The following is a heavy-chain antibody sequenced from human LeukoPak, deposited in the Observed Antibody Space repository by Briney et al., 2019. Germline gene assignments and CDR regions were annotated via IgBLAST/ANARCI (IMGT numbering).Heavy chain of an antibody. CDR2: ISAYNGNT. V-gene: IGHV1-18*01. CDR3: ASSDIDILTGYPLYYFDY. CDR1: GYTFTSYG. Sequence: ASVKVSCKASGYTFTSYGISWVRQAPGQGLEWMGWISAYNGNTNYAQKLQGRVTMTTDTSTSTAYMELRSLRSDDTAVYYCASSDIDILTGYPLYYFDYWGQGTLVTVSS. J-gene: IGHJ4*02. D-gene: IGHD3-9*01.